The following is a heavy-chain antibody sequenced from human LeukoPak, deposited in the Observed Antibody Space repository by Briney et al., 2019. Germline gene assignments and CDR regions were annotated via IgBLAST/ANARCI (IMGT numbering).Heavy chain of an antibody. CDR2: ISSSSSYI. Sequence: GGSLRLSCAASGFTFSSYSMNWVRQAPGKGLEWVSSISSSSSYIYYADSVKDRFTISRDNAKNSLYLQMNSLRAEDTAVYYCARASTYYYVSSGYPDAFDIWGQGTMVTVSS. J-gene: IGHJ3*02. V-gene: IGHV3-21*01. CDR3: ARASTYYYVSSGYPDAFDI. CDR1: GFTFSSYS. D-gene: IGHD3-22*01.